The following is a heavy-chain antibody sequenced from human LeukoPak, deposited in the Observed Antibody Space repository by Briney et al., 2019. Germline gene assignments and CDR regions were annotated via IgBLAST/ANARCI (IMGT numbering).Heavy chain of an antibody. D-gene: IGHD3/OR15-3a*01. J-gene: IGHJ6*03. CDR2: IYSGGST. V-gene: IGHV3-53*01. Sequence: GGSLRLSCAASGFTVSSNYMSWVRQAPGKGLEWVSVIYSGGSTYYADSEKGRFTISRDNAKNSLYLQMNSLRAEDTAVYYCARVYRNEEGFWTPNNYMDVWGKGTTVTVSS. CDR3: ARVYRNEEGFWTPNNYMDV. CDR1: GFTVSSNY.